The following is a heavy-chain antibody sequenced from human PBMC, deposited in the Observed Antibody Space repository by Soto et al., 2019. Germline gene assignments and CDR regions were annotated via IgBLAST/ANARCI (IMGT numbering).Heavy chain of an antibody. J-gene: IGHJ5*02. Sequence: GASVKVSCKASGGTFSSYAISWVRQAPGQGLEWMGGIIPIFGTANYAQKFQGRVTITADESTSTAYMELSSLRSEDTAVYYCARVDIAYYYDSSGYYYGTFAPWGQGTLVTVSS. V-gene: IGHV1-69*13. CDR1: GGTFSSYA. CDR2: IIPIFGTA. D-gene: IGHD3-22*01. CDR3: ARVDIAYYYDSSGYYYGTFAP.